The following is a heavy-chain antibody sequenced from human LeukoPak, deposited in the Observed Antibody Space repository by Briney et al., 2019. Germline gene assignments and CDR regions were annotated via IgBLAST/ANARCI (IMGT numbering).Heavy chain of an antibody. Sequence: GGSLRLSCAASGFTVSSNYMNWVRQAPGKGLEWVALISFDGKNNYYADSVKGRFTISRDNSKNTLYLQMNSLRAEDTAFFYCARSYYDSTAYYLAEYFQHWGQGTLVTVSS. CDR2: ISFDGKNN. D-gene: IGHD3-22*01. V-gene: IGHV3-30*03. CDR3: ARSYYDSTAYYLAEYFQH. CDR1: GFTVSSNY. J-gene: IGHJ1*01.